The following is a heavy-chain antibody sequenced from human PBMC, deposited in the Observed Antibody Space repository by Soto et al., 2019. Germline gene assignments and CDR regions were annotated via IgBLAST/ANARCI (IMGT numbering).Heavy chain of an antibody. Sequence: PGGSLRLSCAASGFTFSNAWMNWVRQAPGKGLEWVGRIKSKTDGGTTDYAAPVKGRFTISRDDSKNTLYLQMNSLKTEDTAVYYCTTELARGYLVRLLYFDLWGRGNLVTVSS. D-gene: IGHD3-3*01. CDR3: TTELARGYLVRLLYFDL. V-gene: IGHV3-15*07. CDR1: GFTFSNAW. J-gene: IGHJ2*01. CDR2: IKSKTDGGTT.